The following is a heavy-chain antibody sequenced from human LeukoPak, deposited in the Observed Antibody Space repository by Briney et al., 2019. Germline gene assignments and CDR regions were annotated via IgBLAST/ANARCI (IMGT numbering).Heavy chain of an antibody. CDR1: GFTFSSYA. Sequence: PGGSLRLSCAASGFTFSSYAMSWVRQAPGKGLEWVSAISGSGGSTYYADSVKGRFTISRDNSKNTLYLQMNSLRAEDTAVYYCAKKVDGSSGFYYYGMDVWGKGTTVTVSS. D-gene: IGHD6-6*01. CDR2: ISGSGGST. CDR3: AKKVDGSSGFYYYGMDV. J-gene: IGHJ6*04. V-gene: IGHV3-23*01.